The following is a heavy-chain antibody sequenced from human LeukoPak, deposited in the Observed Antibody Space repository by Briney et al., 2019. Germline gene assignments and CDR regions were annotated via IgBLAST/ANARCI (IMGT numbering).Heavy chain of an antibody. Sequence: KPSETLSLTCTVSGGSISGYYWSWIRQPPGKGLEYIGYIYYSGSTNYNPSLKSRVTISVDTSKNQFSLKLSSVTAADTAVYYCASLGREWRDFDYWGQGTLVTVSS. CDR1: GGSISGYY. CDR3: ASLGREWRDFDY. CDR2: IYYSGST. V-gene: IGHV4-59*01. D-gene: IGHD5-24*01. J-gene: IGHJ4*02.